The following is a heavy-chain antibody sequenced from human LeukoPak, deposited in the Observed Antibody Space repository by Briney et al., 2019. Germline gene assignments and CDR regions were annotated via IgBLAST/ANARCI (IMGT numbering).Heavy chain of an antibody. CDR3: TSQYFDY. V-gene: IGHV3-15*01. CDR2: IKSKTDGGTT. Sequence: GGSLRLSCVASEVTFSNAWMNWGCEGPGEGLEWVGRIKSKTDGGTTDYAAHVEGRFTISRDDPKNTVYLQMNSLKTDDTAVYYCTSQYFDYWGQGTLVAVSS. CDR1: EVTFSNAW. J-gene: IGHJ4*02.